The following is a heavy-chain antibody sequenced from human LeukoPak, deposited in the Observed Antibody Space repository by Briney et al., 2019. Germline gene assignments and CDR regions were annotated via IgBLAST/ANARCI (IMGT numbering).Heavy chain of an antibody. CDR2: INHSGST. D-gene: IGHD7-27*01. CDR3: ARLEKLGKAYYFDY. V-gene: IGHV4-34*01. Sequence: PSETLSLTCAVYGGSFSGYYWSWIRQPPGKGLEWIGEINHSGSTNYNPSLKSRVTISVDTSKNQFSLKLTSVTAADTAVYYCARLEKLGKAYYFDYWGQGTLVTVSS. CDR1: GGSFSGYY. J-gene: IGHJ4*02.